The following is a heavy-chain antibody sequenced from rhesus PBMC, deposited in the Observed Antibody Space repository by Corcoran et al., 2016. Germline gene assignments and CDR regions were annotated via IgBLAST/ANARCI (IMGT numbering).Heavy chain of an antibody. CDR3: ASDAAAGTYGLDS. CDR1: GGSISRSY. Sequence: QLQLQESGTGLVKPSETLSVTCAVSGGSISRSYWRWISQAPGKGLEWIWYTYGSVSTTNYNPSLKSRVTLSVDTSKNQLSLKLSSVTAADTAVYYCASDAAAGTYGLDSWGQGVLVTVSS. D-gene: IGHD6-25*01. V-gene: IGHV4-169*02. CDR2: TYGSVSTT. J-gene: IGHJ6*01.